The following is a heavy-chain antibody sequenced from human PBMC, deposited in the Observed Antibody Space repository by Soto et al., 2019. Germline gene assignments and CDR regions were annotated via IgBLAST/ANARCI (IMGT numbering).Heavy chain of an antibody. V-gene: IGHV1-3*01. CDR3: ASLGRGLSPFDY. D-gene: IGHD3-16*02. CDR2: INAGNGNT. Sequence: GASVKVSCKASGYTFTSYAMHWVRQAPGQRLEWMGWINAGNGNTKYSKKFQGRVTITRDTSARTAYMELSSLRSEDTAVYYCASLGRGLSPFDYWGQGTLVTVSS. J-gene: IGHJ4*02. CDR1: GYTFTSYA.